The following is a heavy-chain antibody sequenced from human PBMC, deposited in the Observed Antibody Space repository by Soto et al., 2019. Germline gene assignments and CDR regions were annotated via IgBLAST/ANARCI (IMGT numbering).Heavy chain of an antibody. D-gene: IGHD1-20*01. Sequence: QVQLVQSGAEVKKPGGAVTISCKASGFAFSEYGFSWVRQAPGQGLEWMAWVSLYNGDIHYAQRFQGRVTMTTDTPTETVYMEMRSLRSDDTAVYYCARYPYVKVAFDLWGQGTMVSVSS. CDR3: ARYPYVKVAFDL. V-gene: IGHV1-18*01. J-gene: IGHJ3*01. CDR1: GFAFSEYG. CDR2: VSLYNGDI.